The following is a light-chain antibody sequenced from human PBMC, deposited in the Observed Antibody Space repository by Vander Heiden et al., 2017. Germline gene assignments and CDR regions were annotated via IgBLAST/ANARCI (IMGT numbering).Light chain of an antibody. CDR2: ATS. Sequence: EVVLTQSPGTLSLSPGEGATLSCRASQSVSSNYLLWYQQKPGQAPRRLIYATSSRATGIPDRFTGSGSGTDFTLTISRLEPEDFAVYYCQQYSSSSYTFGQGTKLEIK. CDR3: QQYSSSSYT. CDR1: QSVSSNY. J-gene: IGKJ2*01. V-gene: IGKV3-20*01.